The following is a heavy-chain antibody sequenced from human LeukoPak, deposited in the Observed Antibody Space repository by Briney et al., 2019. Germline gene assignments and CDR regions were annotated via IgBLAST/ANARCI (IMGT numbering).Heavy chain of an antibody. D-gene: IGHD5-18*01. J-gene: IGHJ4*02. CDR2: INSDGSST. CDR1: GFTFSSYW. Sequence: PGGSLRLSCAASGFTFSSYWMHWVRQAPGKGLVWVSRINSDGSSTSYADSVKGRFTISRDNAKNTLYLQMSSLRAEDTAVYYCARVKASGYNRWNFDYWGQGTLVTVSS. V-gene: IGHV3-74*01. CDR3: ARVKASGYNRWNFDY.